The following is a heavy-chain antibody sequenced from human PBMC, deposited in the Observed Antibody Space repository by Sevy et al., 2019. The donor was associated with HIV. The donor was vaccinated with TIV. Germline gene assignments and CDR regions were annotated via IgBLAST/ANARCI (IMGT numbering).Heavy chain of an antibody. V-gene: IGHV1-46*03. CDR1: GYTFTSYY. D-gene: IGHD3-3*01. Sequence: ASVKVSCKASGYTFTSYYLHWVRQAPGQGLEWMGIINPSGGSTSYAQKFQGRVTMTRDTSTSTVYMELSSLRSEDTAVYYCARDPDDFWSGYFGGYGMDVWGQGTTVTVSS. J-gene: IGHJ6*02. CDR2: INPSGGST. CDR3: ARDPDDFWSGYFGGYGMDV.